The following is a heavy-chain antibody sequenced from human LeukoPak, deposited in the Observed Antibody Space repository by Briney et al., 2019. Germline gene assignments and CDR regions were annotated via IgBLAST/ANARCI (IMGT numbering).Heavy chain of an antibody. CDR2: IYTSGST. D-gene: IGHD3-22*01. J-gene: IGHJ4*02. Sequence: LETLSLTCTVSGGCISSYYWSWIRQPPGKGLEWIGYIYTSGSTNYNPSLKSRVTLSVDTSKNQFSLKLSSVTAADTAVYYCARRGSGYPLDYWGQGTLVTVSS. V-gene: IGHV4-4*09. CDR1: GGCISSYY. CDR3: ARRGSGYPLDY.